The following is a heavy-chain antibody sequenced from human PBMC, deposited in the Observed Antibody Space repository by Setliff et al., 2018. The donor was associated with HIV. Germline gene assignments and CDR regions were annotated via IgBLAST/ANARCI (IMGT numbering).Heavy chain of an antibody. CDR3: ARDPYCPNTCYEDFTFDS. CDR1: GGSISSGSYF. D-gene: IGHD2-8*01. J-gene: IGHJ4*02. Sequence: SETLSLTCTVPGGSISSGSYFWNWIRQPAGKGLEWIGRIYSSGITNYNPSLKSRLTISLDTSKNQFSLQVTSVTAADTAVYYCARDPYCPNTCYEDFTFDSWGQGTLVTVSS. CDR2: IYSSGIT. V-gene: IGHV4-61*02.